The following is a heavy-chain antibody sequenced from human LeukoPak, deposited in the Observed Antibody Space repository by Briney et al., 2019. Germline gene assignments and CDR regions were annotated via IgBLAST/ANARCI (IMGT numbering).Heavy chain of an antibody. J-gene: IGHJ4*02. D-gene: IGHD3-3*01. V-gene: IGHV3-30*02. Sequence: GGSLRLSCAASGFTFITYGMHWVRQAPGKGLEWVAFIRYDGSNKYYADSVKGRFTISRDNSKDTLYLQMNSLRAEDTAVYYCAKERSLGIDYGGQETLVTLSA. CDR2: IRYDGSNK. CDR3: AKERSLGIDY. CDR1: GFTFITYG.